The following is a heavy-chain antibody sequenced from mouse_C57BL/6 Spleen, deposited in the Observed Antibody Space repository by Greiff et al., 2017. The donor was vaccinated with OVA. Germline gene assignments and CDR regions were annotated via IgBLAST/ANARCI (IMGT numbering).Heavy chain of an antibody. CDR1: GYTFTDYE. CDR3: TRRVITTVVGYFDY. D-gene: IGHD1-1*01. CDR2: IDPETGGT. J-gene: IGHJ2*01. Sequence: VQLQQSGAELVRPGASVTLSCKASGYTFTDYEMHWVKQTPVHGLEWIGAIDPETGGTAYNQKFKGKAILTADKSSSTAYMELRSLTSEDSAVYYCTRRVITTVVGYFDYWGQGTTLTVSS. V-gene: IGHV1-15*01.